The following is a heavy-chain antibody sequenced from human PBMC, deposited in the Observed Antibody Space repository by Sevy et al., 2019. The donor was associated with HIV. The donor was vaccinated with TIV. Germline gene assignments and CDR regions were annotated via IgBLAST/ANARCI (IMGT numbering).Heavy chain of an antibody. CDR2: ISGSGGKT. CDR3: AKGPSGEWLLSAFDI. J-gene: IGHJ3*02. CDR1: GFTFSTYA. V-gene: IGHV3-23*01. D-gene: IGHD3-3*01. Sequence: GGSLRLSCAASGFTFSTYAMSWVRQAPGKGLEWVSGISGSGGKTYYADSVKGRLTISRDNSKNTLNLQLISLRAEDTAVYYCAKGPSGEWLLSAFDIWGQGTMVTVSS.